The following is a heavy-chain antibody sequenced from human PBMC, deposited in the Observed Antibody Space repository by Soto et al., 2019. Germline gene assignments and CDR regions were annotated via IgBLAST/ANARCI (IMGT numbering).Heavy chain of an antibody. CDR3: AKEAWSIAVAGTGLDY. D-gene: IGHD6-19*01. CDR2: IWYDGTNK. CDR1: GFTFNSYG. V-gene: IGHV3-30*02. Sequence: PGGSLRLSCAASGFTFNSYGMHWVRQAPGKGLEWVAVIWYDGTNKYYADSVKGRFTISRDNSKNTLYLQMNSLRAEDTAVYYCAKEAWSIAVAGTGLDYWGQGTLVTVSS. J-gene: IGHJ4*02.